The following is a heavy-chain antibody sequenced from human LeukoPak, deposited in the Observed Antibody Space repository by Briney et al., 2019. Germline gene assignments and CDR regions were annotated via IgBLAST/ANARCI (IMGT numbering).Heavy chain of an antibody. CDR2: IYYSGST. CDR3: ARAPLLPPDYYFDY. D-gene: IGHD1-14*01. CDR1: GGSISNKY. J-gene: IGHJ4*02. V-gene: IGHV4-59*01. Sequence: SETLSLTCTVSGGSISNKYWSWIRQPPGKGLEWIGYIYYSGSTNYNPSLKSRVTISVDTSKNQFPLKLSSVTAADTAVYYCARAPLLPPDYYFDYWGQGTLVTVSS.